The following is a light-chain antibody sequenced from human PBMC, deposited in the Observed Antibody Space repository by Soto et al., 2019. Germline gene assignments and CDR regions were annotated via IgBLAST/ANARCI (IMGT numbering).Light chain of an antibody. V-gene: IGKV4-1*01. CDR2: WAY. CDR3: KQYYSFPVT. CDR1: QSVLYSPTNKNY. J-gene: IGKJ3*01. Sequence: DIVMTQSPESLGVSLGERATINCKSSQSVLYSPTNKNYVAWYQQKPGQTHKVLIYWAYTRESGVHDRFSGSGSGTDFTLTIRSLQSEDVAVYYCKQYYSFPVTFGPGTKVDIK.